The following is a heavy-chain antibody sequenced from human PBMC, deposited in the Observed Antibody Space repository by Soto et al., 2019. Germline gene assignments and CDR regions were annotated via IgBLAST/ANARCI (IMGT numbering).Heavy chain of an antibody. J-gene: IGHJ6*02. D-gene: IGHD2-2*01. V-gene: IGHV4-4*02. Sequence: SETLSLTCAVSGGSISSSNWWSWVRQPPGKGLEWIGEIYHSGSTNYNPSLKSRVTISVDKSKNQFSLKLSSVTAADTAVYYCARAIPDLGYCSSTSCPYGMDVWGQGTTVTVSS. CDR1: GGSISSSNW. CDR2: IYHSGST. CDR3: ARAIPDLGYCSSTSCPYGMDV.